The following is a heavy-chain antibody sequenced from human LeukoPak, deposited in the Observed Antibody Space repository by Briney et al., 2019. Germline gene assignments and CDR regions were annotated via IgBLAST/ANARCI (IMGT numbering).Heavy chain of an antibody. CDR1: GYTFTIYG. CDR2: ISPYNGNT. CDR3: AREPYSSSSDY. D-gene: IGHD6-6*01. V-gene: IGHV1-18*01. J-gene: IGHJ4*02. Sequence: GASVKVSCKASGYTFTIYGITWVRQAPGQGLEWMGWISPYNGNTNYAQKLQGRVTMTTDTSTSTAYMELRSLRSDDTAVYYCAREPYSSSSDYWGQGTLVTVSS.